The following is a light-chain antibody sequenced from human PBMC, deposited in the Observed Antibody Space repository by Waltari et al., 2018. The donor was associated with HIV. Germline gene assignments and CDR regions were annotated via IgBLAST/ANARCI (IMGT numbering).Light chain of an antibody. J-gene: IGKJ1*01. CDR3: HQYNEWPRT. Sequence: DIVMTQSPITLSLSPGERSTLPCRASENIDTNLAWYQQTLGQAPRLLMYGASTSATGIPARFSGSGSGRDFTLTISSLQSEDFVVYYCHQYNEWPRTFGQGTKVEV. CDR1: ENIDTN. CDR2: GAS. V-gene: IGKV3-15*01.